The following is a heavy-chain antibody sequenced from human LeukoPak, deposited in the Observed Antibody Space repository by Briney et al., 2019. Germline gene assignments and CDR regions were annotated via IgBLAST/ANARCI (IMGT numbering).Heavy chain of an antibody. V-gene: IGHV4-59*08. Sequence: PSETLSLTCTVSGGSISSYYWSWIRQPPGKGLEWIGYIYYGGSTNYNPSLKSRVTISVDTSKNQFSLNLSYVTAADTAVYYCARQGTYYYDSTKFTFDYWGQGTLVSVSS. J-gene: IGHJ4*02. CDR1: GGSISSYY. CDR2: IYYGGST. CDR3: ARQGTYYYDSTKFTFDY. D-gene: IGHD3-22*01.